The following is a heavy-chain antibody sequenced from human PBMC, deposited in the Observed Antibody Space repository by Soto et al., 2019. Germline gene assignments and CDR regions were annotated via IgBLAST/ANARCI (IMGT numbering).Heavy chain of an antibody. D-gene: IGHD2-15*01. J-gene: IGHJ4*02. CDR1: GFSFSKYW. CDR3: ARDGFCTGGICYSGLVY. Sequence: EVQLVESGGGLVQPGGSLRLSCEASGFSFSKYWMTWVRQAPGKGVEWVANIKQNGSEKYYADSVKGRFTISRDNAQTSLSLQMNALRVEDTALYYRARDGFCTGGICYSGLVYWGKGILVTVSS. V-gene: IGHV3-7*01. CDR2: IKQNGSEK.